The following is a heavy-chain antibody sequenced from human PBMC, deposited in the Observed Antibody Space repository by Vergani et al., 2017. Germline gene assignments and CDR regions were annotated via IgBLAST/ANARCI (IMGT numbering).Heavy chain of an antibody. Sequence: EVQLVESGGGLVQPGGSLRLSCAASGFTFSNYWMSWVRQAPGKGLEWVANIKQDGSEKSYVDSVKGRFTISRDNAKNSLYLQMNSLRAEDTAVYYCARDSRLGMVVAATVFDYWGQGTLVTVSS. J-gene: IGHJ4*02. CDR2: IKQDGSEK. CDR3: ARDSRLGMVVAATVFDY. V-gene: IGHV3-7*01. D-gene: IGHD2-15*01. CDR1: GFTFSNYW.